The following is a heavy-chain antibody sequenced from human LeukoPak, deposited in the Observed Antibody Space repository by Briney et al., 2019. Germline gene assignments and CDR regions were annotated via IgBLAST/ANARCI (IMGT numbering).Heavy chain of an antibody. CDR2: VSGHNGDT. CDR3: ARSSTGSYFDY. Sequence: ASVKVSCKASGYTFTSYGVTWVRQAPGQGLEWMGWVSGHNGDTDYAQKLQGRVTMTIVTSTSTAYMELRNLISDDTAVYYCARSSTGSYFDYWGQGTLVTVSS. CDR1: GYTFTSYG. J-gene: IGHJ4*02. D-gene: IGHD3-3*02. V-gene: IGHV1-18*01.